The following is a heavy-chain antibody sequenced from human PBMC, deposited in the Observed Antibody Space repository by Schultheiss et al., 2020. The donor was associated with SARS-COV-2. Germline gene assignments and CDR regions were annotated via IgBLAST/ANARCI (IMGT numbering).Heavy chain of an antibody. D-gene: IGHD3-9*01. Sequence: GESLKISCKGSGYSFTSYWIGWVRQMPGKGLEWMGIIYPGDSDTRYSPSFQGHVTISADKSISTAYLQWSSLKASDTAMYYCARDILTGYYYYYGMDVWGQGTTVTVSS. J-gene: IGHJ6*02. V-gene: IGHV5-51*01. CDR3: ARDILTGYYYYYGMDV. CDR1: GYSFTSYW. CDR2: IYPGDSDT.